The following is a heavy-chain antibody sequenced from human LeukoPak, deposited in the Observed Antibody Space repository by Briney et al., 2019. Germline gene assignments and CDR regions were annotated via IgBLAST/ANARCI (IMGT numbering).Heavy chain of an antibody. CDR3: VRGAPSYSGTRTPKFDY. D-gene: IGHD1-1*01. V-gene: IGHV3-30*04. CDR2: ISYDATNK. Sequence: GRSLRLSCEASGFTLSSYAMHWVRQAPGKGLEWVAGISYDATNKYYAGSVTVRFIISRDSSKNTLVLQMNRLTPEDTAVYHCVRGAPSYSGTRTPKFDYWGQGTLVTVSS. CDR1: GFTLSSYA. J-gene: IGHJ4*02.